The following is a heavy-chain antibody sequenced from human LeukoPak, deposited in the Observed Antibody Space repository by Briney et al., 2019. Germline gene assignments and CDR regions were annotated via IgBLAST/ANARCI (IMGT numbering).Heavy chain of an antibody. J-gene: IGHJ4*02. Sequence: SGGSLRLSCAASGFTFTSYSMNWVRQAPGKGLEWVSTISGGGGSTYYADSVKGRFTISRDNSKNTLYPQVNSLRAEDTAVYYCAKGGKWDVTPFDYWGQGTLVTVSS. CDR3: AKGGKWDVTPFDY. V-gene: IGHV3-23*01. CDR2: ISGGGGST. CDR1: GFTFTSYS. D-gene: IGHD1-26*01.